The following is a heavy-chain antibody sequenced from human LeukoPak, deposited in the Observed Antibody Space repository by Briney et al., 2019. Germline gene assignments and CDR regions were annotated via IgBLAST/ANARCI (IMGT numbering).Heavy chain of an antibody. CDR2: LYPGDSDT. D-gene: IGHD3-10*01. CDR1: GYIFTNYW. V-gene: IGHV5-51*01. CDR3: ARQSRDGSKTRGYYFDY. Sequence: GESLQILSCASGYIFTNYWIGRVRHMPGKGLELIGILYPGDSDTTYSPSFQGQVTISVDKSISTVYLLWSSLKASDTAMYYCARQSRDGSKTRGYYFDYWGQGTLVTVSS. J-gene: IGHJ4*02.